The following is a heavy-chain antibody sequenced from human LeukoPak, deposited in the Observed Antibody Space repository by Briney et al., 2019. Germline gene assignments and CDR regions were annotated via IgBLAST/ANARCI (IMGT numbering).Heavy chain of an antibody. CDR2: INHSGNT. V-gene: IGHV4-34*01. CDR1: GGSFIGSH. CDR3: ARDPTTVVTLPYYFDD. D-gene: IGHD4-23*01. J-gene: IGHJ4*02. Sequence: PSETLSLTCAVSGGSFIGSHWNWIRQPPGKGLEWLGEINHSGNTNYNPSLKSRVTISVDTSKNQFSLKLRSVTAADTAVYYCARDPTTVVTLPYYFDDWGQGTLVTVSS.